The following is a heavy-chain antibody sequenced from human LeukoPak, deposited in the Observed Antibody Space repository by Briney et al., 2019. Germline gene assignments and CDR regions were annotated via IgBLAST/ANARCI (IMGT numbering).Heavy chain of an antibody. Sequence: SETLSLTCDVSGASISGYWWSWIRQPAGKGLEWIGRMYTDGDTNYNPALKSRVTVSVDTSKNLFSLKLTSLTAADTAVYYCVRHLSAGRPAFDIWGQGTMVTVSS. CDR2: MYTDGDT. CDR1: GASISGYW. CDR3: VRHLSAGRPAFDI. V-gene: IGHV4-4*07. J-gene: IGHJ3*02. D-gene: IGHD2-15*01.